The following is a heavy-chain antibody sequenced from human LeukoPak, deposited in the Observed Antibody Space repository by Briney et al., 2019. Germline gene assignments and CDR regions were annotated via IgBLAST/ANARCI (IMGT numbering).Heavy chain of an antibody. CDR3: ARDPYYYDSSDIGGAFDI. J-gene: IGHJ3*02. CDR1: GGSISSSSYY. Sequence: SETLSLTCTVSGGSISSSSYYWGWIRQPPGKGLEWIGSIHYSGSTYYNPSLKSRVTISVDTSKNQFSLKLSSVTAADTAVYYCARDPYYYDSSDIGGAFDIWGQGTMVTVSS. V-gene: IGHV4-39*07. CDR2: IHYSGST. D-gene: IGHD3-22*01.